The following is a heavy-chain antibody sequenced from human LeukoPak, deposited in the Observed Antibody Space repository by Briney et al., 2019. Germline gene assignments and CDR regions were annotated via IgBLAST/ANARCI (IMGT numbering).Heavy chain of an antibody. D-gene: IGHD3-16*01. Sequence: GGSLRLSCAASVYTYSSYDMSWVRHAPGKGLEWVSAITGSGGSTYYAGSVKGRFTISRDNSKNTLYLQMNRLRAEDTAVYYCAKDQGGPYYYYYYGMDVWGQGTTVTVSS. CDR3: AKDQGGPYYYYYYGMDV. CDR1: VYTYSSYD. J-gene: IGHJ6*02. CDR2: ITGSGGST. V-gene: IGHV3-23*01.